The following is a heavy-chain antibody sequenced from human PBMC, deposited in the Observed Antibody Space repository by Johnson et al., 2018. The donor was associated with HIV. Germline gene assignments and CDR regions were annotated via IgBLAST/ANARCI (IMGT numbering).Heavy chain of an antibody. CDR2: ISSSGSSV. D-gene: IGHD6-6*01. CDR3: ARERPAYSSSSSHAFDI. V-gene: IGHV3-11*04. CDR1: GFTFSAYY. J-gene: IGHJ3*02. Sequence: QVQLVESGGGLVKPGGSLRLSCAASGFTFSAYYMSWIRQAPGKGLECLAYISSSGSSVYYTDSVKGRFTISRDNTKNSLHLQMNSLRAEDTAVYYCARERPAYSSSSSHAFDIWGQGTMVTVSS.